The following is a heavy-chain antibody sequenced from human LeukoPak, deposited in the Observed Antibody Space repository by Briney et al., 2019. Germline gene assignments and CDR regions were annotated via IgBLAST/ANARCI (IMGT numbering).Heavy chain of an antibody. CDR2: IRSKAYGGTT. J-gene: IGHJ3*02. Sequence: GRSLRLSCTASGFTFGDYAMSWVRQAPGKGLEWVGFIRSKAYGGTTEYAASVKGRFTISRDDSKSIAYLQMNSLKTEDTAVYYCTRDGRRRYCSSTSCYTDAFDIWGQGTMVTVSS. CDR1: GFTFGDYA. D-gene: IGHD2-2*02. V-gene: IGHV3-49*04. CDR3: TRDGRRRYCSSTSCYTDAFDI.